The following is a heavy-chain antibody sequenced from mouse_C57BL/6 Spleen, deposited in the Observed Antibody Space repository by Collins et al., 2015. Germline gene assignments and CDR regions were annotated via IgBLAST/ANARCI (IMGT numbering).Heavy chain of an antibody. J-gene: IGHJ1*03. CDR2: IHPNSGST. Sequence: QVQLQRPGAELVKPGASVKLSCKASGYTFTSYWMHWVKQRPGQGLEWIGMIHPNSGSTNYNEKFKSKATLTVDKSSSTAYMQLSSLTSEDSAVYYCARYYYGSYWYFDVWGTGTTVTVSS. D-gene: IGHD1-1*01. CDR1: GYTFTSYW. CDR3: ARYYYGSYWYFDV. V-gene: IGHV1-64*01.